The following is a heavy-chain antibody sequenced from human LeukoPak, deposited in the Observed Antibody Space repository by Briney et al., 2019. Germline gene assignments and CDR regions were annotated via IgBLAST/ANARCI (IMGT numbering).Heavy chain of an antibody. CDR3: ASDGPSGGNSMGYNWFDP. V-gene: IGHV4-61*02. CDR2: IYTSGST. Sequence: SETLSLTCTVSGGSISSGSYYWSWIRQPAGKGLEWIGRIYTSGSTNYNPSHTSRVTISVDTSKNQFSLKLSSVTAADTAVYYCASDGPSGGNSMGYNWFDPWGQGTLVTVSS. CDR1: GGSISSGSYY. J-gene: IGHJ5*02. D-gene: IGHD4-23*01.